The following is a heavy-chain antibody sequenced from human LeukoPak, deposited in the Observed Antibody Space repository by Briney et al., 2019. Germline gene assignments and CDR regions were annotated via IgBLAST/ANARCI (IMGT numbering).Heavy chain of an antibody. J-gene: IGHJ4*02. V-gene: IGHV4-39*07. Sequence: SETLSLTCTVSGGSISSSSYYWGWIRQPPGKGLEWIGSLYYSGSTYNPSLMSRVTISVDTSNNQFSLKLSSATAADTAVYYCARSGVRGTYDYWGQGTLVTVSS. CDR2: LYYSGST. CDR3: ARSGVRGTYDY. CDR1: GGSISSSSYY. D-gene: IGHD3-10*01.